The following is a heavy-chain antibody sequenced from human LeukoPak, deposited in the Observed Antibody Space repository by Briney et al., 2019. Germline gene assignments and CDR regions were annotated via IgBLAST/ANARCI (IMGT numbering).Heavy chain of an antibody. CDR1: GGTFSSYA. V-gene: IGHV1-69*13. CDR3: ASSSSESSGWIWGYYYGMDV. D-gene: IGHD6-6*01. CDR2: IIPIFGTA. J-gene: IGHJ6*02. Sequence: SVKVSCKASGGTFSSYAISWVRQAPGQGLEWMGGIIPIFGTANYAQKFQGRVTITADESTSPAYMELSSLRSEDTAVYYCASSSSESSGWIWGYYYGMDVWGQGTTVTVSS.